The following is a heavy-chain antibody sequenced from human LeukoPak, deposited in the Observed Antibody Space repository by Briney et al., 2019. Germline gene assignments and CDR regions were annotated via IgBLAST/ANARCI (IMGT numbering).Heavy chain of an antibody. CDR1: GFTFNRYW. J-gene: IGHJ6*03. CDR2: IYSSGTT. V-gene: IGHV3-53*01. CDR3: ARAAWIDYYYYMDV. D-gene: IGHD2-2*03. Sequence: GGSLRLSCAASGFTFNRYWMSWVRQAPGKGLEWVSVIYSSGTTYYADSVKGRFTISRDNSKNTLYLQMNSLRAEDTAVYYCARAAWIDYYYYMDVWGKGTTVTISS.